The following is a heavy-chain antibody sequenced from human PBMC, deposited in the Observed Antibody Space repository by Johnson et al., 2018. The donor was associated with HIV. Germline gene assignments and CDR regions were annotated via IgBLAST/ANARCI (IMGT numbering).Heavy chain of an antibody. Sequence: QVQLVESGGGVVQPGGSLRLSCAASGFTFSSYAMHWVRQAPGKGLEWVAVISYDGSNKYYADSVKGRFTISRDNSKNTLYLQMNSLRVEDTALYYCVRAWSSAFDVWGQGTMVTVSS. CDR2: ISYDGSNK. V-gene: IGHV3-30*04. D-gene: IGHD2-8*01. J-gene: IGHJ3*01. CDR1: GFTFSSYA. CDR3: VRAWSSAFDV.